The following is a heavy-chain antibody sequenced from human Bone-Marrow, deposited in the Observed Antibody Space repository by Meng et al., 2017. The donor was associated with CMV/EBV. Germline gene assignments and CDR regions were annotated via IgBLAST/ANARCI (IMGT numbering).Heavy chain of an antibody. V-gene: IGHV1-69*05. CDR3: ARGSRYGGKLYYFDY. Sequence: SVKVSCKASGGTFSSYAISWVRQAPGQGLEWMGGIIPIFGTANYAQKFQGRVTITTDESTSTAYMELSSLRSEDTAVYYCARGSRYGGKLYYFDYWGQGPLVTVSS. J-gene: IGHJ4*02. CDR1: GGTFSSYA. D-gene: IGHD1-26*01. CDR2: IIPIFGTA.